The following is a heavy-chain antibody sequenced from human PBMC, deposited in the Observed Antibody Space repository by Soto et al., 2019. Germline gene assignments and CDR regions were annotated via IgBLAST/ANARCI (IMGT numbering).Heavy chain of an antibody. D-gene: IGHD3-22*01. CDR1: GFSFSNCW. CDR3: ARAIGYYGIDV. V-gene: IGHV3-74*01. Sequence: GGSLRLSCAASGFSFSNCWMHWVRQAPGMGLVWVSHINSDWSSTTYADSVKGRFTISRDNAKNTLYLQMNSLRAEDTAVYYCARAIGYYGIDVWGQGTTVPVSS. J-gene: IGHJ6*02. CDR2: INSDWSST.